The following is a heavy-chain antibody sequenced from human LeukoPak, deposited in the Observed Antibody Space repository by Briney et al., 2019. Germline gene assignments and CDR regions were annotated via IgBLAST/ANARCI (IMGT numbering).Heavy chain of an antibody. Sequence: PGGSLRLSCGASGFTFRNYAMHWVRQAPGKGLEWVAFIRYDGSKICYADSVKGRFTISRDNSKNTLYLQMSSLRPEDTAVYYCAKDYQLPYGGFDQRGQGALVTVSS. V-gene: IGHV3-30*02. J-gene: IGHJ4*02. CDR3: AKDYQLPYGGFDQ. CDR2: IRYDGSKI. D-gene: IGHD2-2*02. CDR1: GFTFRNYA.